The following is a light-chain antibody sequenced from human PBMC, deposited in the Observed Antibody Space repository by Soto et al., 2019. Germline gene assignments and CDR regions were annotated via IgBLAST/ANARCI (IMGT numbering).Light chain of an antibody. Sequence: QLVLTQSPSASDSLGASVKLTCTLSSGHSNYAIAWHQQPPEKGTRYLMKVNSGGSHIKGDGIPDRFSGSSSGAERYLFISSLQSEDEADYYCQTWGTGSAIVVFGGGTQLTVL. J-gene: IGLJ7*01. CDR2: VNSGGSH. CDR1: SGHSNYA. CDR3: QTWGTGSAIVV. V-gene: IGLV4-69*01.